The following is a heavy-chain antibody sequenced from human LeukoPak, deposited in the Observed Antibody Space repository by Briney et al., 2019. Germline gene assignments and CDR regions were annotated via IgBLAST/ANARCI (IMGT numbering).Heavy chain of an antibody. J-gene: IGHJ4*02. CDR3: AGGGSYYSFYYFDY. CDR1: GGSISTYY. CDR2: IYYSGST. Sequence: SETLSLTCTVSGGSISTYYWSWIRQPPGKGLEWIGYIYYSGSTNYNPSLKSRVTISVDTSKNQFSLKLSSVTAADTAVYYCAGGGSYYSFYYFDYWGQGTLVTVSS. V-gene: IGHV4-59*08. D-gene: IGHD1-26*01.